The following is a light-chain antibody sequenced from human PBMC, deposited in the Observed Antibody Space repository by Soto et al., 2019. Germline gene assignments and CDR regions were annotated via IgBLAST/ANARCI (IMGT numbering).Light chain of an antibody. CDR1: KLGDKY. CDR2: QDS. J-gene: IGLJ2*01. CDR3: QAWDSSIYVV. V-gene: IGLV3-1*01. Sequence: SYELTQTPSVSVSPGQTASITCSGDKLGDKYACWYQQKPGQSPVLVIYQDSKRPSGIPERFSGSNSGNTATLTISGTQAMDEADYYCQAWDSSIYVVFGGGTKLTVL.